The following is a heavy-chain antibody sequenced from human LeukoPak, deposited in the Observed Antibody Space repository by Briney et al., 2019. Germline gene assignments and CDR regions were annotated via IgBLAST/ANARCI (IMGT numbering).Heavy chain of an antibody. CDR1: GFTFSSYA. CDR3: SKEENCGSGSYYNDYFDY. J-gene: IGHJ4*02. CDR2: ISGSGGST. D-gene: IGHD3-10*01. V-gene: IGHV3-23*01. Sequence: PGGSLRPSCAASGFTFSSYAMSWVRQAPGKGLEWVSAISGSGGSTYYADSVKGRFTISRDNSKNTLYLQMNSLRAEDTAVYYCSKEENCGSGSYYNDYFDYWGQGTLVTVSS.